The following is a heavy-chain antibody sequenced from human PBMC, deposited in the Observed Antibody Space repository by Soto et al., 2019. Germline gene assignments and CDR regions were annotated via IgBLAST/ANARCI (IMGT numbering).Heavy chain of an antibody. J-gene: IGHJ5*02. CDR3: ARDIRWDIVVVPAAYNGFDP. V-gene: IGHV1-18*01. Sequence: ASVKVSCKASGYTFTSYGISWVRQAPGQGLEWMGWISAYNGNTNYAQKLQGRVTMTTDTSTSTAYMELRSLRSDDTAVYYCARDIRWDIVVVPAAYNGFDPWGQGTLVTVSS. CDR1: GYTFTSYG. D-gene: IGHD2-2*01. CDR2: ISAYNGNT.